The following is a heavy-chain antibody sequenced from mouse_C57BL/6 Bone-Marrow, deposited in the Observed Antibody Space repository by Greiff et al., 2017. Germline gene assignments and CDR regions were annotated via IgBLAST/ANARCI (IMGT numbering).Heavy chain of an antibody. J-gene: IGHJ3*01. CDR1: GYTFTSYT. Sequence: VQLQQSGAELARPGASVQMSCKASGYTFTSYTMHWVKQRPGQGLEWIGYFNPSSGYTKYNQKFKDKATLTADKSYSSAYMQLSSLTSEDSADYYCARRSYDYGCAYWGQGTLVTVSA. CDR2: FNPSSGYT. V-gene: IGHV1-4*01. CDR3: ARRSYDYGCAY. D-gene: IGHD2-4*01.